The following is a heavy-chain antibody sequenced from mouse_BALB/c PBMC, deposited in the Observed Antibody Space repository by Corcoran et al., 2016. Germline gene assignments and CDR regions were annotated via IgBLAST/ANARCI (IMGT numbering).Heavy chain of an antibody. D-gene: IGHD3-2*01. CDR3: ARADSSGHYFDY. J-gene: IGHJ2*01. V-gene: IGHV14-3*02. CDR1: GFNIKDTY. CDR2: IDPANGNT. Sequence: EVQLQQSGAELVKPGASVKLSCTASGFNIKDTYMHWVKQRPEQRLEWIGRIDPANGNTKYDPKFQGTATITADTSSNTAYLQLSSLTSEDTAVYYCARADSSGHYFDYWGQGTTLTVSS.